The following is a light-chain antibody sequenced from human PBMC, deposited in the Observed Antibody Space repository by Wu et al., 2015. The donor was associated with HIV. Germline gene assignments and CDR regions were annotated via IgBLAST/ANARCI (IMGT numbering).Light chain of an antibody. J-gene: IGKJ4*01. CDR1: QSISSN. CDR2: DAS. Sequence: EMVMTQSPATLSVSPGERVTLSCRASQSISSNLAWYQQKPGQAPSLLIYDASTRATGIPARFSGSGSGTEFTLTISSLQSEDFAVYYCQQYNNWLTFGGGTKVEIK. V-gene: IGKV3-15*01. CDR3: QQYNNWLT.